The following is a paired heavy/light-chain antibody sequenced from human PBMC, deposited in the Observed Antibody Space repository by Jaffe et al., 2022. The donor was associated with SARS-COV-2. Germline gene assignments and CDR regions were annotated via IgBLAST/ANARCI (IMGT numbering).Heavy chain of an antibody. CDR2: IYPGDSDT. CDR1: GYSFTNYW. J-gene: IGHJ3*02. CDR3: ARRRDKGGLTDAFDI. V-gene: IGHV5-51*01. D-gene: IGHD2-21*02. Sequence: EVQLVQSGGEVKKPGESLKISCKGSGYSFTNYWIGWVRQMPGKGLEWMGIIYPGDSDTRYSPSLQGQVTISADKSISTAYLQWSSLKASDTAIYYCARRRDKGGLTDAFDIWGQGTMVTVSS.
Light chain of an antibody. Sequence: DIVMTQSPDSLAVSLGERATINCKSSQSVLYSSNNINYLAWYQQKPGQPPKLLIYWASTRESGVPDRFSGSGSGTDFTLTITGLQAEDVAVYYCQQYYNNAFSFGQGTKLEIK. CDR1: QSVLYSSNNINY. V-gene: IGKV4-1*01. CDR2: WAS. J-gene: IGKJ2*01. CDR3: QQYYNNAFS.